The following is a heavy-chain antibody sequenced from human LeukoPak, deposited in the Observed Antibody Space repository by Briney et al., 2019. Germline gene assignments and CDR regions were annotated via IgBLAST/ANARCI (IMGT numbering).Heavy chain of an antibody. CDR2: ISGSGGST. CDR3: AKSKSGYYPVDAFDI. CDR1: GFTFSSYG. Sequence: GGSLRLSCAASGFTFSSYGMSWVRQAPGKGLEWGSAISGSGGSTYYADSVKGRFTISRDNSKNTLYLQMNSLRAEDTAVYYCAKSKSGYYPVDAFDIWGQGTMVTVSS. V-gene: IGHV3-23*01. J-gene: IGHJ3*02. D-gene: IGHD3-22*01.